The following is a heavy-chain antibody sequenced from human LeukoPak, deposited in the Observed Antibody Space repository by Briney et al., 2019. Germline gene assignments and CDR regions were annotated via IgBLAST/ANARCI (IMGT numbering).Heavy chain of an antibody. CDR2: IKQDGSEK. D-gene: IGHD3-10*01. CDR3: ASGSYGSGFYYFYYMDV. V-gene: IGHV3-7*01. CDR1: GFTFSSYW. J-gene: IGHJ6*03. Sequence: GGSLRLSCAASGFTFSSYWMSWVRQAPGKGLEWVANIKQDGSEKYYVDSVKGRFTISRDSAKNSVSLQMNSLRAEDTAVYYCASGSYGSGFYYFYYMDVWGKGTTVTVSS.